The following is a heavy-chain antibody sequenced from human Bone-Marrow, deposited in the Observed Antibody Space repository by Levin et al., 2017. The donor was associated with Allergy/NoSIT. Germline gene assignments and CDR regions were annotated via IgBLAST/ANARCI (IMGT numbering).Heavy chain of an antibody. D-gene: IGHD2/OR15-2a*01. J-gene: IGHJ3*02. Sequence: GGSLRLSCAASGFTFETYGMIWVRQAPGKGLEWISSISARRTTIYYADSVKGRFTISRDDAKKSLYLQMSSLRAEDTAVYYCARDENSDGDAVDSWGQGTRVTV. CDR3: ARDENSDGDAVDS. V-gene: IGHV3-48*01. CDR2: ISARRTTI. CDR1: GFTFETYG.